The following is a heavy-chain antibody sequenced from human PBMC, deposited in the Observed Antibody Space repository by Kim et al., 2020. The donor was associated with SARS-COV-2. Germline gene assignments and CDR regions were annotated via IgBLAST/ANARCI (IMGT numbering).Heavy chain of an antibody. Sequence: ASVKVSCKASGYTFSNYAMHWVRQAPGQRLEWMGWINAGSGNTEYSQKFQGRLIITRDTSASTAYMELSSLTSEDTAVYYCARGGAVLRFLEWLSSYFDYWGQGTLVTVSS. CDR3: ARGGAVLRFLEWLSSYFDY. D-gene: IGHD3-3*01. CDR1: GYTFSNYA. J-gene: IGHJ4*02. CDR2: INAGSGNT. V-gene: IGHV1-3*01.